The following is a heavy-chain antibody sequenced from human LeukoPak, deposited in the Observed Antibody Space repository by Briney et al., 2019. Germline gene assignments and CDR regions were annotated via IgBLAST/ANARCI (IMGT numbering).Heavy chain of an antibody. CDR3: AKGESGSYFGGSSAGAFDI. CDR1: GFTVSGNY. V-gene: IGHV3-53*01. Sequence: GGSLRLSCAVSGFTVSGNYMSWIRQAPGKGLEWVSLIYSDDTTLYADSVKGRFTISRDISKNTLYLQMSSLRAEDTAVYYCAKGESGSYFGGSSAGAFDIWGQGTMVTVSS. J-gene: IGHJ3*02. CDR2: IYSDDTT. D-gene: IGHD1-26*01.